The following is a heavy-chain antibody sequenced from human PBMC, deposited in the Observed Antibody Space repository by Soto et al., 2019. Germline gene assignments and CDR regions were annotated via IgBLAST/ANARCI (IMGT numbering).Heavy chain of an antibody. V-gene: IGHV3-11*01. CDR3: ARISSSWYNRDAFDI. Sequence: GGSLRLSCAASGFTFSDYYMSWIRQAPGKGLEWVSYISSSGSTIYYADSVKGRFTISRDNAKNSLYLQMNSLRAEDTAVYYCARISSSWYNRDAFDIWGQGTMVTVSS. CDR1: GFTFSDYY. D-gene: IGHD6-13*01. CDR2: ISSSGSTI. J-gene: IGHJ3*02.